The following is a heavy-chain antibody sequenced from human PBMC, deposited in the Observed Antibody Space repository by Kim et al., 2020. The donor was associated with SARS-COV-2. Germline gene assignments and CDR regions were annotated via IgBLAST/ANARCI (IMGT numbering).Heavy chain of an antibody. CDR1: GGSISSFY. Sequence: SETLSLTCTVSGGSISSFYWSWIRQTPGEGLEWIAYMHYSGNTDYNPSLRSRVTVSLDTSKNHFSLKLSSVTAAYTAIYYCARHTWIVVGIIVLDLWGLG. J-gene: IGHJ5*02. CDR2: MHYSGNT. D-gene: IGHD3-16*02. CDR3: ARHTWIVVGIIVLDL. V-gene: IGHV4-59*08.